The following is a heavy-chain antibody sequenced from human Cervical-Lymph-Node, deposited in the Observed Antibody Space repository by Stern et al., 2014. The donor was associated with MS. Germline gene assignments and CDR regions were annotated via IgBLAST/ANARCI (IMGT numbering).Heavy chain of an antibody. CDR1: GYIFTAYA. J-gene: IGHJ4*02. Sequence: MQLVESGSELKKPGASVNVSCTAAGYIFTAYAMNWVRQAPGQGLEWMGWINTKTGNPTYAQGFTGRFVFSLDTSVSKAFLQINSLKAEDTAVYYCARGSDGAAMPYWGQGSLVTVSS. CDR2: INTKTGNP. V-gene: IGHV7-4-1*02. CDR3: ARGSDGAAMPY. D-gene: IGHD3-16*01.